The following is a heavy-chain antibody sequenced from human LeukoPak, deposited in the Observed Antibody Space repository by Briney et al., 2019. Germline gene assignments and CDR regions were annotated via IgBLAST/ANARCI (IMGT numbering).Heavy chain of an antibody. J-gene: IGHJ5*02. CDR3: ARDKTDSSTYSWFDP. V-gene: IGHV1-46*01. Sequence: ASVKVSCKASGYTFTAYYMHWVRQAPGQGLEWMGIINPSGGSTSYAQKFQGRVTMTRDTSTSTIYMELSSLRSEDTAVYYCARDKTDSSTYSWFDPWGQGTLVTVSS. CDR1: GYTFTAYY. CDR2: INPSGGST. D-gene: IGHD6-13*01.